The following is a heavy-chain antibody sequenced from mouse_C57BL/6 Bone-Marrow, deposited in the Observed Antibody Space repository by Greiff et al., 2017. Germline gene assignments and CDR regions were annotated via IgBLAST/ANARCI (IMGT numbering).Heavy chain of an antibody. J-gene: IGHJ3*01. D-gene: IGHD2-1*01. CDR1: GYTFTGYW. CDR3: ARPLLAWFAY. V-gene: IGHV1-9*01. Sequence: VQLQQSGAELMKPGASVKLSCKATGYTFTGYWIEWVKQRPGHGLEWIGEILPGSGSTNYNAKFKGKATFTADTSSNTAYMQLSSLTAEDSAIYYCARPLLAWFAYWGQGTLVTVSA. CDR2: ILPGSGST.